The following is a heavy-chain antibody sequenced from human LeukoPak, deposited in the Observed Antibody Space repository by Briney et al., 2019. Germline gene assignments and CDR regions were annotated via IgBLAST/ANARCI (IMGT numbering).Heavy chain of an antibody. J-gene: IGHJ3*02. Sequence: SETLSLTCTVSGGSISSHYWSWIRQPPGKGLEWIGYIYYSGSTNYNPSLKGRVTISVDTSKNQFSLKLSSVTAADTAVYYCARDPVSYSSGWLKNAFDIWGQGTMVTVSS. CDR1: GGSISSHY. V-gene: IGHV4-59*11. CDR2: IYYSGST. CDR3: ARDPVSYSSGWLKNAFDI. D-gene: IGHD6-19*01.